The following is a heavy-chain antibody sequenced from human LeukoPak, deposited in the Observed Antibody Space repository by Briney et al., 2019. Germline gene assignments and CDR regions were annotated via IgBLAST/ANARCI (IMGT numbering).Heavy chain of an antibody. J-gene: IGHJ4*02. D-gene: IGHD4-23*01. CDR3: ATSSDYGGNPVGDFFDY. V-gene: IGHV4-59*08. CDR1: GGFISSYY. CDR2: FHYSGST. Sequence: SETLSLTCTVSGGFISSYYWSWIRQPPGKGLEWIGYFHYSGSTKYNPSLKSRVTISLDTSKNHFSLKLNSVTAADTAVYYCATSSDYGGNPVGDFFDYWGQGSLVTVSS.